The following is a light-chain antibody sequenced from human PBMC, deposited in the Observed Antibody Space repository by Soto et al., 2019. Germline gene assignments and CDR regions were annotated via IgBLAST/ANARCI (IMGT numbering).Light chain of an antibody. J-gene: IGKJ4*01. CDR2: GAS. CDR1: QSVSSY. V-gene: IGKV3-20*01. CDR3: QQYGSSPLT. Sequence: EIVLTQSPSTLSLSPGERATLSCRASQSVSSYLAWYQQKPGQAPRLVIYGASSRATGIPDRFSGSGSGTDFTLTISRLEPEDFAVYYCQQYGSSPLTLGGGTKVDIK.